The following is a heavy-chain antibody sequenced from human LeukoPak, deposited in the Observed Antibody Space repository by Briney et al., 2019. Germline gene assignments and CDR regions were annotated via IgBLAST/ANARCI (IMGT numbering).Heavy chain of an antibody. D-gene: IGHD3-22*01. CDR2: ISWNSGSI. J-gene: IGHJ3*01. V-gene: IGHV3-9*01. Sequence: GGSLRLSCAASGFTFDDYAMHWVRQAPGKGLEWVSGISWNSGSIGYADSVKGRFTISRDNSKNTLYLQMNSLRAEDTAVYYCAKEGGDYYDSSGYFWGQGTMVTVSS. CDR1: GFTFDDYA. CDR3: AKEGGDYYDSSGYF.